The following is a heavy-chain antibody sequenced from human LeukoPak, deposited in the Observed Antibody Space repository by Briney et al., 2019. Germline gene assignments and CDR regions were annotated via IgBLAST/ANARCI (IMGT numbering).Heavy chain of an antibody. V-gene: IGHV3-48*03. CDR1: GFTFSSYE. CDR2: ISSSGSTI. J-gene: IGHJ4*02. Sequence: GGSLRLSCAASGFTFSSYEMNWVRQAPGKGLEWVSYISSSGSTIYYADSVKGRFTISRDNAKNSLYLQMNSLRAEDTAVYYCAREVGRSSGWFDYWGQGTLVTISS. CDR3: AREVGRSSGWFDY. D-gene: IGHD6-19*01.